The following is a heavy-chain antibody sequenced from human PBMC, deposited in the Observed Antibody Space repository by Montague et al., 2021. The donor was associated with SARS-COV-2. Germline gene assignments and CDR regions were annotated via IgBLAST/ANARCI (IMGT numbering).Heavy chain of an antibody. CDR3: TQERGPGRTTWHYFDY. D-gene: IGHD1-14*01. CDR1: GDSVSSYIAA. V-gene: IGHV6-1*01. J-gene: IGHJ4*02. CDR2: TYYRSKWYN. Sequence: CAISGDSVSSYIAAWNWIRQFPSRVLEWLGRTYYRSKWYNEYAVSVRSRITISPDTSKNQFSLQLNSVTTEDTAVYYCTQERGPGRTTWHYFDYWGQGTLVTVSS.